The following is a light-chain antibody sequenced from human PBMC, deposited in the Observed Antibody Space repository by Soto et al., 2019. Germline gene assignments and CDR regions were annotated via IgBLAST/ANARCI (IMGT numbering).Light chain of an antibody. CDR3: ISYAGTYKPA. CDR2: DVN. J-gene: IGLJ2*01. Sequence: QSALTQPPSASGPPGQSVAISCSGTSSDVGGYNYVSWYQQHPGKAPKLMIYDVNKRPSGVPDRFSGSKSGNTASLTVSGLQAEDEADYYCISYAGTYKPAFGGGTKLTVL. CDR1: SSDVGGYNY. V-gene: IGLV2-8*01.